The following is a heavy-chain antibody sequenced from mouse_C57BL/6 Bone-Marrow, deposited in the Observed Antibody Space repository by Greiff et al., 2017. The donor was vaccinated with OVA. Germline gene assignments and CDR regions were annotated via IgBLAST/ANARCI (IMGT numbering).Heavy chain of an antibody. Sequence: QVQLKQSGAELVRPGTSVKMSCKASGYTFTNYWIGWAKQRPGHGLEWIGDIYPGGGYTNYNEKFKGKATLTADKSSSTAYMQFSSLTSEDSAIYYCARYANWDYFDYWGQGTTLTVSS. V-gene: IGHV1-63*01. J-gene: IGHJ2*01. D-gene: IGHD4-1*01. CDR2: IYPGGGYT. CDR3: ARYANWDYFDY. CDR1: GYTFTNYW.